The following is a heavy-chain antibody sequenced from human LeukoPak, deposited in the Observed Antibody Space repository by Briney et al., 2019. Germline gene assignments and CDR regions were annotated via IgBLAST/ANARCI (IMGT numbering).Heavy chain of an antibody. CDR2: INSDGSST. J-gene: IGHJ4*02. CDR1: GFTFSSYW. CDR3: AREGYSYGLEDY. D-gene: IGHD5-18*01. V-gene: IGHV3-74*01. Sequence: PGGSLRLSCSASGFTFSSYWMHWVRQAPGKGLVWVSRINSDGSSTSYADSVKGRFTISRDNAKNSLYLQMNSLRDEDTAVYYCAREGYSYGLEDYWGQGTLVTVSS.